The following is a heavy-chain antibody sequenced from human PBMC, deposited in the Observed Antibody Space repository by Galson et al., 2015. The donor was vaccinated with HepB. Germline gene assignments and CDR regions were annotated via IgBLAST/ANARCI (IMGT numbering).Heavy chain of an antibody. CDR2: IFWDDDK. D-gene: IGHD2-2*01. V-gene: IGHV2-5*02. J-gene: IGHJ4*01. CDR1: GFSLNTPGMG. CDR3: AHYTSSCQSYYLDS. Sequence: PALVKPTQTLSLTCSFSGFSLNTPGMGVGWIRQPPGKALEWLALIFWDDDKRYNSSLKTRLTITKDTSRNQVVLTLTNMDPLDTATYYCAHYTSSCQSYYLDSWGHRTLVTVSS.